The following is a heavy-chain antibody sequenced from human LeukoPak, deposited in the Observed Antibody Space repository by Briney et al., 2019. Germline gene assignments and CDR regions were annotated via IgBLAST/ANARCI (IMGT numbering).Heavy chain of an antibody. D-gene: IGHD3-22*01. CDR1: GYPFTSYY. Sequence: GASVKVSFKASGYPFTSYYMHWVRQAPGQGLEWMGIINPSGGSTSYAQKFQGRVTMTRDTSTSTVYMELSSLRSEDTAVYYCARDGNYDSSGYYFDYWGQGTLVTVSS. J-gene: IGHJ4*02. CDR3: ARDGNYDSSGYYFDY. V-gene: IGHV1-46*01. CDR2: INPSGGST.